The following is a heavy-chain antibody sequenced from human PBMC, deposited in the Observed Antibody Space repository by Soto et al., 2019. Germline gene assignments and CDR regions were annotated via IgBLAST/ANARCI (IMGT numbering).Heavy chain of an antibody. CDR2: ISGSGGST. CDR1: GFTFSSYA. Sequence: EVQLLESGGGLVQPGGSLRLSCAASGFTFSSYAMSWVRQAPGKGLEWVSAISGSGGSTYYADSVKGRFTISRDNSKNTLDLQMNSLRAADTAVYYCAKFRARSKCSSTSCYGVFDYCGQGALVTVSA. CDR3: AKFRARSKCSSTSCYGVFDY. J-gene: IGHJ4*02. D-gene: IGHD2-2*01. V-gene: IGHV3-23*01.